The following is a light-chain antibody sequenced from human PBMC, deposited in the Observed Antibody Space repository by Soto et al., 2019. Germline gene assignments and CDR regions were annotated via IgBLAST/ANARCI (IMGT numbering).Light chain of an antibody. CDR1: QSVSSSY. Sequence: EIVLTQSPGTLSLSPGERATLSCRASQSVSSSYLAWYQQKPGQAPRLLMYGASSRATGIPDRFSGSGSGTDFTLTISRLEPEDFAVYSCQQYGSSRHTFGQGTKLEIK. J-gene: IGKJ2*01. V-gene: IGKV3-20*01. CDR2: GAS. CDR3: QQYGSSRHT.